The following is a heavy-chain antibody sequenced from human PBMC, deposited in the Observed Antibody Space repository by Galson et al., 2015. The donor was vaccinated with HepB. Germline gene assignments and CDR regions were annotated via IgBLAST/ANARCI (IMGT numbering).Heavy chain of an antibody. CDR2: ISWNSGSI. Sequence: SLRLSCAASGFTFDDYAMHWVRQAPGKGLEWVSGISWNSGSIGYADSVKGRFTISRDNAKNSLYLQMNSLRAEDTALYYCLAAAGGGWFDPWGQGTLVTVSS. J-gene: IGHJ5*02. V-gene: IGHV3-9*01. CDR3: LAAAGGGWFDP. D-gene: IGHD6-13*01. CDR1: GFTFDDYA.